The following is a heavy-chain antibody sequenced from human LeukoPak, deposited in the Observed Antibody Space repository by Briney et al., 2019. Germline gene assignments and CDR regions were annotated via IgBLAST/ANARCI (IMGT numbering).Heavy chain of an antibody. CDR1: GYTFTNYW. J-gene: IGHJ4*02. D-gene: IGHD6-19*01. V-gene: IGHV5-51*01. Sequence: GESLKISGKGSGYTFTNYWIGGVGQMSGKGLGWMGIIYPSLSETRYSPSFQGQVTISADKSINTAYLQWSSLTASDTAIYYCARLYTSSPGGDYWGQGTLVTVSS. CDR2: IYPSLSET. CDR3: ARLYTSSPGGDY.